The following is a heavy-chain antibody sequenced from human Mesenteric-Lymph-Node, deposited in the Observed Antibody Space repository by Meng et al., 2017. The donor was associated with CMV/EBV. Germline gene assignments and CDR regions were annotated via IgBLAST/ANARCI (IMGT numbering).Heavy chain of an antibody. Sequence: SETLSLTCTVSGDSISSYSWSWIRQPPGKGLEWIGYMYHSGNTNYNPSLKSRVTISVDTSKNQFSLRLSSVTAADTAVYYCARGASEMATILRYWGQGTLVTVSS. V-gene: IGHV4-59*01. CDR1: GDSISSYS. D-gene: IGHD5-24*01. J-gene: IGHJ4*02. CDR3: ARGASEMATILRY. CDR2: MYHSGNT.